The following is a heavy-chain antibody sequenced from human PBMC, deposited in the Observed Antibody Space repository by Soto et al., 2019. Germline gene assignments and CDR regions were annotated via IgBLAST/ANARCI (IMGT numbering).Heavy chain of an antibody. V-gene: IGHV3-23*01. CDR2: IGGSGVST. D-gene: IGHD4-17*01. J-gene: IGHJ4*02. CDR3: ARAEDDYGDQDHFDF. CDR1: GFAFSGYA. Sequence: EVQLLESGGELVQPGGSLRLSCAASGFAFSGYAMSWVRQAPGRGLEWVSGIGGSGVSTYYADSVKGRFTISRDNSKNTLYLQMISLRVEDTGIYYCARAEDDYGDQDHFDFWGQGALVTVSS.